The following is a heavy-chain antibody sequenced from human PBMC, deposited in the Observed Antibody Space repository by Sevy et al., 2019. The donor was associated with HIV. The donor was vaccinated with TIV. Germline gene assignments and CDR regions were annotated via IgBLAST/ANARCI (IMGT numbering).Heavy chain of an antibody. CDR1: GFTFSTYE. V-gene: IGHV3-48*03. D-gene: IGHD3-16*01. J-gene: IGHJ4*02. Sequence: GGSLRLPCAASGFTFSTYEMNWVRQAPRKGLEWVSYISSSGSTIYYADSVKGRFTISRDSAKNSLYLQMNSLRAEDTAVYYCARGAWGGIDYWGQGTLVTVSS. CDR2: ISSSGSTI. CDR3: ARGAWGGIDY.